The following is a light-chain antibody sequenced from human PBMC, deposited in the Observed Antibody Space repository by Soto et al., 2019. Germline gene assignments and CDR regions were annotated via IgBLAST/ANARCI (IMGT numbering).Light chain of an antibody. V-gene: IGKV1-5*01. CDR3: QQYNTYST. Sequence: IQMTQSPSTLSGSVGDRVTITFRASQTISSWLAWYKQKPGKAPKLLIYDASSLESGVPSRFSGSGSGTEFTLTIRSLKPDDFATDYCQQYNTYSTFGQGTKVDIK. J-gene: IGKJ1*01. CDR1: QTISSW. CDR2: DAS.